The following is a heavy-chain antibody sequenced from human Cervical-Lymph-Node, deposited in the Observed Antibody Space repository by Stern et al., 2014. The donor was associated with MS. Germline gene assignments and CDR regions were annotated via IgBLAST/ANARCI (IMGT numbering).Heavy chain of an antibody. V-gene: IGHV1-8*01. Sequence: QVQLVQSGAEARMPGASVKVTCKTSGYRFTTYDFNWVRQAPGQGLEWMGWVNPDSGTTGYAPKFQGRLTLTTTTSLKTTSMELRSLRPDDTAVYYCARGGRGDFDVWGQGTTVTVSS. CDR1: GYRFTTYD. J-gene: IGHJ3*01. CDR3: ARGGRGDFDV. D-gene: IGHD3-16*01. CDR2: VNPDSGTT.